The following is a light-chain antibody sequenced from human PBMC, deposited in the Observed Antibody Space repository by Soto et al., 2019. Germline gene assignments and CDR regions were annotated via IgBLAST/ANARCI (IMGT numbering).Light chain of an antibody. CDR3: QQYSTAPLT. Sequence: EVVLTQSPGTLSLSPGERATLSCRASQSVDGKYFAWYQQKPGQAPRLLIYGAFNRATGIPDRFSGSGSGTDFTLSITRLEPEDFAVYYCQQYSTAPLTFGQGTKVDIK. V-gene: IGKV3-20*01. CDR1: QSVDGKY. CDR2: GAF. J-gene: IGKJ1*01.